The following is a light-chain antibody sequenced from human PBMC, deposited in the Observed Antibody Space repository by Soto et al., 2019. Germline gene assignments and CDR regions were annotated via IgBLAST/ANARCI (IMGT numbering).Light chain of an antibody. J-gene: IGKJ3*01. CDR1: QGISND. V-gene: IGKV1-27*01. CDR3: QKCDSAPFT. CDR2: AAS. Sequence: DIQMTQSPSSLSASVGDRVTITCRASQGISNDLAWYQQKPGEVPKLLIYAASTLQSGVPSRFSGSGSGTDFTLAISSLQPEDVGTYYCQKCDSAPFTFGPGTKVDI.